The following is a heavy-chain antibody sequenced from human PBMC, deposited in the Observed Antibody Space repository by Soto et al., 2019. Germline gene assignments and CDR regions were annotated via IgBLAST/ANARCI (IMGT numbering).Heavy chain of an antibody. V-gene: IGHV3-53*05. CDR3: AKSGAMVRGVPYYYGMDV. CDR2: IYSGGST. D-gene: IGHD3-10*01. CDR1: GFTVSSNY. J-gene: IGHJ6*02. Sequence: EVQLVETGGGLIQPGGSLRLSCAASGFTVSSNYMNWVRQAPGKGLEWVSVIYSGGSTYYADSVKGRFTISRDNSKNTLYLQMNSLRAEDTAVYYCAKSGAMVRGVPYYYGMDVWGQGTTVTVSS.